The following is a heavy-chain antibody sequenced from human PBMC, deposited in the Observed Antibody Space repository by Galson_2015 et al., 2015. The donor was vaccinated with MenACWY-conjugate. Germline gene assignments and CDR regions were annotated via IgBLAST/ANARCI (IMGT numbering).Heavy chain of an antibody. V-gene: IGHV4-61*09. J-gene: IGHJ4*02. CDR1: GGSVNTGDSY. CDR3: AREFHY. Sequence: ILSLTCTVSGGSVNTGDSYWCWIRQPAGKELEWIGQIYPSGNTNYNPSLRSRVTISLDTSKNQFSLELNSVTAADTAVYYRAREFHYWGQGILVTVSS. CDR2: IYPSGNT.